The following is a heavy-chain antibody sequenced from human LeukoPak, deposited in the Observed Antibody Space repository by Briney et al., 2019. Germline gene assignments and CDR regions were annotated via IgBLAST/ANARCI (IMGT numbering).Heavy chain of an antibody. D-gene: IGHD2-2*01. CDR2: INHSGST. CDR3: ARGDIVVVPAALVV. Sequence: SETLSLTCAIYGGSFSGYYWSWIRQPPGKGLEWIGEINHSGSTNYNPSLKSRVTISVDTSKNQFSLKLSSVTAADTAVYYCARGDIVVVPAALVVWGQGTTVTVSS. CDR1: GGSFSGYY. V-gene: IGHV4-34*01. J-gene: IGHJ6*02.